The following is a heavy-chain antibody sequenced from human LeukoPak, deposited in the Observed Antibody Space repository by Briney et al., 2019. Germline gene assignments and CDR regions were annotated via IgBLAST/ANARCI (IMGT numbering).Heavy chain of an antibody. Sequence: GGSLRLSCAASGFTFSSYAMNWVRQAPGKGLEWVSFISGSGDTTYYADSVKGRFTISRDNSKNTLYLQMNSLRAEDTAVYYCARDYCGGDCYSFDPWGQGTLVTVSS. CDR3: ARDYCGGDCYSFDP. CDR2: ISGSGDTT. V-gene: IGHV3-23*01. CDR1: GFTFSSYA. D-gene: IGHD2-21*01. J-gene: IGHJ5*02.